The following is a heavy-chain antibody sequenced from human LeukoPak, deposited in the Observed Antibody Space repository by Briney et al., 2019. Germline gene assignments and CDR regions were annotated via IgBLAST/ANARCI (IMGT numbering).Heavy chain of an antibody. D-gene: IGHD3-3*01. CDR3: ARSPVLRFLEWLLLLDY. CDR2: IYYSGST. CDR1: GGSISSSSYY. V-gene: IGHV4-39*01. Sequence: SETLSLTCTVSGGSISSSSYYWGWIRQPPGKGLEWIGSIYYSGSTYYNPSLKSRVTISVDTSKNQFSLKLSSVTAADTAVYYRARSPVLRFLEWLLLLDYWGQGTLVTVSS. J-gene: IGHJ4*02.